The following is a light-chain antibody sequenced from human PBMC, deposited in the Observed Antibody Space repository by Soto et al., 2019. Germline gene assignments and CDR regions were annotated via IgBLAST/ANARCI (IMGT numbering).Light chain of an antibody. V-gene: IGKV3-11*01. CDR3: QQRSNWLFT. J-gene: IGKJ3*01. CDR1: QSVSSY. Sequence: EIVLTQSPDTLSLSPGERATLSCRASQSVSSYLAWYQQKPGQAPRLLIDGASNRATGIPARFSGSGSGTDFTLTISSLEPEDFAVYYCQQRSNWLFTFGPGIKVDIK. CDR2: GAS.